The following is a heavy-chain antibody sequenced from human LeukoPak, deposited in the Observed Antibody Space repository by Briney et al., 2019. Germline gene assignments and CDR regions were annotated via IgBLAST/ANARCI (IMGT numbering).Heavy chain of an antibody. J-gene: IGHJ4*02. CDR2: IIPIFGTA. CDR1: GGTFSSYA. D-gene: IGHD3-22*01. V-gene: IGHV1-69*01. Sequence: GASVKVSCQASGGTFSSYAISWVRQAPGQGLEWMGGIIPIFGTANYAQKFQGRVTITADESTSTAYMELSSLRSENTAVYYCARQYYDSSGYYHYWGQGTLATVSS. CDR3: ARQYYDSSGYYHY.